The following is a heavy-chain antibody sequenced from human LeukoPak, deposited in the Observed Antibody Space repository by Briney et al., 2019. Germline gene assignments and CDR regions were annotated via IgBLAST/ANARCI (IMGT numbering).Heavy chain of an antibody. D-gene: IGHD4-17*01. CDR3: AKGIGIHDYAHYYYMDV. Sequence: GGSLRLSCAASGFTFSSYAMSWVRQAPGMGLEWVSAISGSGGSTYYADSVKGRFTISRDNSKNTLYLQMNSLRAEDTAVYYCAKGIGIHDYAHYYYMDVWGKGTTVTVSS. V-gene: IGHV3-23*01. CDR1: GFTFSSYA. J-gene: IGHJ6*03. CDR2: ISGSGGST.